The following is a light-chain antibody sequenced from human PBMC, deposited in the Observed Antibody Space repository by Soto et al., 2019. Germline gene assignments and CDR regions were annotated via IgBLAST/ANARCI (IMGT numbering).Light chain of an antibody. V-gene: IGKV3-20*01. CDR2: GAS. J-gene: IGKJ4*01. Sequence: EIVLTQSPGTLSLSPGEIATLSCRASQSVSSSYLAWYQQKPGQAPRLLIYGASSRATGIPDRFSGSGSGTDFTLTISRLEPEDFAVYYCQAYGSAPLTFGGGTKVEIK. CDR3: QAYGSAPLT. CDR1: QSVSSSY.